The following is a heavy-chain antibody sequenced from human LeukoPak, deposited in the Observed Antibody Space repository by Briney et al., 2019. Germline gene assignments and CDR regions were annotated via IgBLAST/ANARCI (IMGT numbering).Heavy chain of an antibody. Sequence: SETLSLTCTVSGGSISSGNYYCSWIRQHPGKGLEWIGYIRYSGSTLYNPSLKSRLSISVDTSKNQFSLMLSSVTAADTAMYYCARSGTGGGYWGQGTLVTVSS. D-gene: IGHD3-10*01. V-gene: IGHV4-31*03. CDR1: GGSISSGNYY. CDR3: ARSGTGGGY. J-gene: IGHJ4*02. CDR2: IRYSGST.